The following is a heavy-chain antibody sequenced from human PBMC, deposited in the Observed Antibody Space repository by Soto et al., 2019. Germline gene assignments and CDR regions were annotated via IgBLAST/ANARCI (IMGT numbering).Heavy chain of an antibody. J-gene: IGHJ4*02. CDR1: GFTFSSYA. Sequence: GGSLRLSCSASGFTFSSYAMHWVRQAPGKGLEYVSSISTNGGSTHYADSVKGRFTISRDNSKDTQYLQMSSLRADDTAVYYCVKGEYYYDSSGYYPFDYWGQGT. CDR3: VKGEYYYDSSGYYPFDY. V-gene: IGHV3-64D*06. D-gene: IGHD3-22*01. CDR2: ISTNGGST.